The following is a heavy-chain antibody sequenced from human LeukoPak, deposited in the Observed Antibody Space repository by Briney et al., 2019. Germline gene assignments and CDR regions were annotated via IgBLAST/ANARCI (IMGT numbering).Heavy chain of an antibody. CDR3: AIMHRYYDGSGYWVQ. Sequence: PGGSLRLSCAASGFTFSSYAMSWVRQAPGKGLEWVSGISTSGGSISYADSVKGRFTISRDNPRNTLYMQMNSLRAEDTAVYYCAIMHRYYDGSGYWVQWGQGTLVTVSS. CDR1: GFTFSSYA. D-gene: IGHD3-22*01. V-gene: IGHV3-23*01. J-gene: IGHJ4*02. CDR2: ISTSGGSI.